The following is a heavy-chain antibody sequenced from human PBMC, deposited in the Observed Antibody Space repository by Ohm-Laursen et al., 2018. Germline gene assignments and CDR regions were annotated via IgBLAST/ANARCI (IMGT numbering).Heavy chain of an antibody. Sequence: GSSVKVSCKASGYSFTGYYMHWVRQAPGQGLEWMGWISAYNGNTNHAQKLQGRVTMTTDTSTSTAYMELSSLRSEDTAVYYCARGFYGGYYGMDVWGQGTTVTVSS. CDR3: ARGFYGGYYGMDV. CDR1: GYSFTGYY. D-gene: IGHD2/OR15-2a*01. J-gene: IGHJ6*02. V-gene: IGHV1-18*04. CDR2: ISAYNGNT.